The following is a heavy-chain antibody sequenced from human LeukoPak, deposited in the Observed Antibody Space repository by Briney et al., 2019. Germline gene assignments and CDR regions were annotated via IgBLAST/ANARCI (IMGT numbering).Heavy chain of an antibody. CDR1: GGSISSYY. V-gene: IGHV4-4*07. D-gene: IGHD3-3*01. Sequence: SETLSLTCTVSGGSISSYYWSWIRQPAGKGLEWIGRIYTSGSTNYNPSLKSRVTMSVDTSKNQFSLKLSSVTAADTAVYYCATRGGQTYYDFWSGYSYDAFDIWGQGTMVTVSS. CDR2: IYTSGST. J-gene: IGHJ3*02. CDR3: ATRGGQTYYDFWSGYSYDAFDI.